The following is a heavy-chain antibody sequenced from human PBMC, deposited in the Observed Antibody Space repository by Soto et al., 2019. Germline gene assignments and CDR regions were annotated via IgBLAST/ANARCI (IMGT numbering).Heavy chain of an antibody. J-gene: IGHJ4*02. Sequence: GGSLRLSCAASGFTFSNAWMSWVRQAPGKGLEWVGRIKSKTDGGTTDYAAPVKGRFTISRDGSKNTLYLQMNSLKTEDTAVYYCTTEIVVVPAAMYYFDYWGQGTLVTVSS. V-gene: IGHV3-15*01. CDR1: GFTFSNAW. CDR3: TTEIVVVPAAMYYFDY. CDR2: IKSKTDGGTT. D-gene: IGHD2-2*01.